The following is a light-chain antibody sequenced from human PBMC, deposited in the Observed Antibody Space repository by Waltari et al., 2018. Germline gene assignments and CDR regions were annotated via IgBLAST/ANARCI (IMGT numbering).Light chain of an antibody. CDR1: QSVSRN. V-gene: IGKV3-15*01. CDR2: GAS. J-gene: IGKJ5*01. CDR3: QQYNDWPLP. Sequence: EIVMTQSPATLSVPPGERATLSCRASQSVSRNVAWYQQKPGQAPRLLIYGASTRATGIPARFSGSGSGTEFTLTISSLQSEDFAVYYCQQYNDWPLPFGQGTRLDIK.